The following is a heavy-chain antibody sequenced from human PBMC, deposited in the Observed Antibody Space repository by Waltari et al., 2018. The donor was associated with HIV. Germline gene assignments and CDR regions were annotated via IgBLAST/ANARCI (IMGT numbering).Heavy chain of an antibody. CDR1: GGSISSSSYY. CDR3: ASHNVEMATFDY. CDR2: IYYSGRT. Sequence: QLQLQESGPGLVKPSETLSLTCPVSGGSISSSSYYWGWIRQPPGKGLEWIGSIYYSGRTYYNPPLKSRVPISVDTSKNQFSLKLSSVTAADTAVYYCASHNVEMATFDYWGQGTLVTVSS. D-gene: IGHD5-12*01. J-gene: IGHJ4*02. V-gene: IGHV4-39*01.